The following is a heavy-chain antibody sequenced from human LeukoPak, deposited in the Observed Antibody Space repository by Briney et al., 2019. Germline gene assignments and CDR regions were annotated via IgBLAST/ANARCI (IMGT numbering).Heavy chain of an antibody. V-gene: IGHV3-74*01. Sequence: PGGSLRLPCAASGFTFSTYWMHWVRQAPGKGLVWLSRISSDGSSTNYADSVKRRFTISRDNAKNTLYLQMNSLRAEDTAVYYCARDYGEGGYYFDYWGQGTLVTVSS. CDR2: ISSDGSST. CDR3: ARDYGEGGYYFDY. D-gene: IGHD4-17*01. J-gene: IGHJ4*02. CDR1: GFTFSTYW.